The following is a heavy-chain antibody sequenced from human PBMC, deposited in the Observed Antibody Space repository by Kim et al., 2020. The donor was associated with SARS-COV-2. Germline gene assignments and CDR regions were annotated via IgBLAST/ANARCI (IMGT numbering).Heavy chain of an antibody. V-gene: IGHV3-21*01. CDR2: ISSSSSYI. CDR1: GFTFSSYS. D-gene: IGHD2-2*02. Sequence: GGSLRLSCAASGFTFSSYSMNWVRQAPGKGLEWVSSISSSSSYIYYADSVMGRFTISRDNAKNSLYLQMNSLRAEDTAVYYCARDRIGCSSTSCYTLNGYNWIDPWGQGTLVTVSS. J-gene: IGHJ5*02. CDR3: ARDRIGCSSTSCYTLNGYNWIDP.